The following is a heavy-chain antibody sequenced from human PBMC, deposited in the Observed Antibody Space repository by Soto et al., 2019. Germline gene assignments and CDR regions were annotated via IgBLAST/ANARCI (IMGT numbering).Heavy chain of an antibody. D-gene: IGHD2-21*02. CDR3: TKQKGDSRTYNGMDV. V-gene: IGHV6-1*01. Sequence: QVQLQQSGPGLVKPSQTLSLTCAISGDSVSSNSAAWNWIRQSPSRGLEWLGMAYYRSQWYYDSAVFVRSRITFIPDTSKNQFSLQLSSVTPEDTAVYFCTKQKGDSRTYNGMDVWGQGTTVIVSS. CDR2: AYYRSQWYY. J-gene: IGHJ6*02. CDR1: GDSVSSNSAA.